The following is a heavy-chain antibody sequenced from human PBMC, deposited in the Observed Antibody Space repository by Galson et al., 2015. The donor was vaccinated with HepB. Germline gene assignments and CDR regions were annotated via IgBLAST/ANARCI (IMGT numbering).Heavy chain of an antibody. Sequence: SLRLSCAASGFTVGASYMSWVRQAPGKGLEWVSVIYDGGSIYYADFAKGRFSISRDNSKTTLYLQMSGLRAEDTAVYYCARAGHYGGKGNWFDSWGQGTLVTVSS. CDR1: GFTVGASY. J-gene: IGHJ5*01. V-gene: IGHV3-66*02. CDR2: IYDGGSI. D-gene: IGHD4-23*01. CDR3: ARAGHYGGKGNWFDS.